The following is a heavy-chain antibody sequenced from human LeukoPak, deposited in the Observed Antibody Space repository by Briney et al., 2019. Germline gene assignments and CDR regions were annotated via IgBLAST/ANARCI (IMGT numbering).Heavy chain of an antibody. CDR3: VRDGAIYYYHYYMDV. Sequence: GGSLRLSCAASGFTFSSYSMNWVRQAPGKGLEWVSSISSSSSYIYYADSVKGRFTISRDNAKNTLYLHMNSLRAEDTAVYYCVRDGAIYYYHYYMDVWGKGTTVTVSS. D-gene: IGHD1-26*01. V-gene: IGHV3-21*01. J-gene: IGHJ6*03. CDR1: GFTFSSYS. CDR2: ISSSSSYI.